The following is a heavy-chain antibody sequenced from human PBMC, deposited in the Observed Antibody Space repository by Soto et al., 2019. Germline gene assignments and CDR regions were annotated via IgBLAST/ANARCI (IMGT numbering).Heavy chain of an antibody. D-gene: IGHD2-15*01. CDR1: GFTFRDYY. CDR3: ARVHCSGGSCYSGNWFDP. V-gene: IGHV3-11*01. CDR2: ISSSGSTI. Sequence: GGSLRLSCAASGFTFRDYYMSWIRPAPGEGLEWVSYISSSGSTIYYADSVKGRFTISRDNAKNSLYLQMNSLRAEDTAVYYCARVHCSGGSCYSGNWFDPWGQGTLVTVSS. J-gene: IGHJ5*02.